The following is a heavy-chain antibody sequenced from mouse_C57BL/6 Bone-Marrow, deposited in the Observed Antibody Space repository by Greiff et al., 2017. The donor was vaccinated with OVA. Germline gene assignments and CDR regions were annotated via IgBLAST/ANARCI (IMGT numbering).Heavy chain of an antibody. V-gene: IGHV14-3*01. Sequence: VQLQQSVAELVRPGASVKLSCTASGFNIKNTYMHWVKQRPEQGLEWIGRIDPANDNTKYAPKFQGQATMTADPSSNTAYLQLSSLSSEDTAVDCCAGENFGSSFYAMDDWGQGTTVTVSS. CDR3: AGENFGSSFYAMDD. J-gene: IGHJ4*01. CDR2: IDPANDNT. D-gene: IGHD1-1*01. CDR1: GFNIKNTY.